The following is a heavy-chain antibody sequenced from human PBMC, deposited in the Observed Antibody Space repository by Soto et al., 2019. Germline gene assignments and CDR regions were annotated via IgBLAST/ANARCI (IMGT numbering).Heavy chain of an antibody. J-gene: IGHJ4*02. Sequence: PSETLSLTCAVSSGSISSSNWWSWVRQPPGKGLEWIGEIYHSGSTNYNPSLKSRVTISVDKSKNQFSLKLSSVTAADTAVYYCASWLKQFRYFDYWGQGNLVTVSS. D-gene: IGHD5-12*01. CDR1: SGSISSSNW. CDR2: IYHSGST. V-gene: IGHV4-4*02. CDR3: ASWLKQFRYFDY.